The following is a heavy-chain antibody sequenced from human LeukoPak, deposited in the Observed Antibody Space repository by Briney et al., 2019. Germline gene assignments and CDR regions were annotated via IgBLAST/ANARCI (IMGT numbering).Heavy chain of an antibody. CDR3: ARGGNSEPYYFDY. V-gene: IGHV4-59*01. Sequence: SETLSLTCTVSGGSISSYYWSWIRQPPGKGLEWIGYIYYSGSTNYNPSHESRVTISVDTSKNQFSLKLSSVTAADTAVYYCARGGNSEPYYFDYWGQGTLVTVSS. CDR2: IYYSGST. J-gene: IGHJ4*02. D-gene: IGHD4-23*01. CDR1: GGSISSYY.